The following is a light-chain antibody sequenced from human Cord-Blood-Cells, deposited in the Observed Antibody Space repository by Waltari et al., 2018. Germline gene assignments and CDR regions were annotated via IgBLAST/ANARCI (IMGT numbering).Light chain of an antibody. CDR1: SSDVGGSND. V-gene: IGLV2-8*01. CDR2: QVS. Sequence: QAALTQPPSASGSPGQPLPIPCTGTSSDVGGSNDVSRYQQHPGKAPKLMIYQVSTRPSGVPDRFSGSKSGNTASLTVSGLQAEDEADYYCSSYAGSNNFVVFGGGTKLTVL. CDR3: SSYAGSNNFVV. J-gene: IGLJ2*01.